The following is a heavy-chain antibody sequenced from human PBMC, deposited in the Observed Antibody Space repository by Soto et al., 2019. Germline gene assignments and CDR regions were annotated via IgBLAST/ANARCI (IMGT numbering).Heavy chain of an antibody. CDR3: ARDLDGLHDDTSGPFPRPG. CDR2: IHSSGSI. V-gene: IGHV4-30-4*01. J-gene: IGHJ1*01. CDR1: GDSISSPDYY. D-gene: IGHD3-22*01. Sequence: SETLSLTCTVSGDSISSPDYYWSWIRQAPGKGLELIGYIHSSGSIYYNPSLKSRATMSIDTAGNQFSLKVSSVTVADTAVYYCARDLDGLHDDTSGPFPRPGWGQGTLVTVSS.